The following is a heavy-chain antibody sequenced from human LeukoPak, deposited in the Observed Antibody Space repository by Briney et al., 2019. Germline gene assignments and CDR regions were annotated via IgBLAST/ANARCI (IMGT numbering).Heavy chain of an antibody. Sequence: PGRSLRLSCAASGFTFDDYAMHWVRQAPGKGLEWVSGISWNSGSIGYADSVKGRFTISRDNAKNSLYLQMNSLRAEDTALYYCAKAGVIAVAGLFDYWGQGTLVTVSS. V-gene: IGHV3-9*01. CDR3: AKAGVIAVAGLFDY. J-gene: IGHJ4*02. CDR1: GFTFDDYA. CDR2: ISWNSGSI. D-gene: IGHD6-19*01.